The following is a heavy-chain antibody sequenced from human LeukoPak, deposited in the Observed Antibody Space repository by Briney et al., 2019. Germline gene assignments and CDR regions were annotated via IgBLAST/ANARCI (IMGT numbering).Heavy chain of an antibody. CDR2: IYSGGST. D-gene: IGHD6-19*01. CDR3: ARGAGAYNYYAMDV. CDR1: GFTFSSCA. J-gene: IGHJ6*02. V-gene: IGHV3-66*01. Sequence: GGSLRLSCAASGFTFSSCAMSWVRQAPGKGLEWVSVIYSGGSTFSVDSVKGRFTISRDNSKNTLYLQMNSLRAEDTALYYCARGAGAYNYYAMDVWGQGTTVTVSS.